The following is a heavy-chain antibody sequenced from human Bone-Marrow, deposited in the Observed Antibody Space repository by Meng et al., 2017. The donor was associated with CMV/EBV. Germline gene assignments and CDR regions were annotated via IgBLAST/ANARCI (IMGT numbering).Heavy chain of an antibody. D-gene: IGHD2-21*02. CDR2: MNPNSGNT. CDR3: ARASYGDWYSELLPYSHFSFSKDV. J-gene: IGHJ6*02. Sequence: ASVKVSCKASGYTFTSYDINWVRQATGQGLEWMGWMNPNSGNTGYAQKFQGRVTMTRNTSISTAYMELSSLRSEDTAVYYCARASYGDWYSELLPYSHFSFSKDVWGQGTTVTVSS. V-gene: IGHV1-8*02. CDR1: GYTFTSYD.